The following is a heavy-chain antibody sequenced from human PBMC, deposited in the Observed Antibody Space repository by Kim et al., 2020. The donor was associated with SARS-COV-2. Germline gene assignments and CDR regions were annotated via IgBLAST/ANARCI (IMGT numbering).Heavy chain of an antibody. Sequence: SETLSLTCTVSGGSISSGDYYWSWIRQPPGKGLEWIEYIYYSGSTYYNPSLKSRVTISVDTSKNQFSLKLSSVTAADTAVYYCALRVVPAAIYVYWGQGTLVTVSS. CDR2: IYYSGST. CDR3: ALRVVPAAIYVY. V-gene: IGHV4-30-4*01. J-gene: IGHJ4*02. CDR1: GGSISSGDYY. D-gene: IGHD2-2*01.